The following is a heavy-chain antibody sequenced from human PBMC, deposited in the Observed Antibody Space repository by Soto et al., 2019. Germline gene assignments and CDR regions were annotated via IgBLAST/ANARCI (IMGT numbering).Heavy chain of an antibody. J-gene: IGHJ6*02. Sequence: QVQLVEFGGGGVQPGRSLRLSCAASGFTFSSYAMHWVRQAPGKGLEWVAVISYDGRNKYYADSVKGRFTISRDNSKNTLYLQMSSLRAEDTAVYYCVKDGSSGWPYYYGMDVWGQGTTVTVSS. CDR2: ISYDGRNK. CDR3: VKDGSSGWPYYYGMDV. CDR1: GFTFSSYA. D-gene: IGHD6-19*01. V-gene: IGHV3-30*18.